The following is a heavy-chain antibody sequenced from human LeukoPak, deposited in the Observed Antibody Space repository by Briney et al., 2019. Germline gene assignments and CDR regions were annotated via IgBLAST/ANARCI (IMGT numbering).Heavy chain of an antibody. V-gene: IGHV4-30-4*01. J-gene: IGHJ4*02. CDR1: GGSISSGDYY. CDR2: IYYSGST. D-gene: IGHD3-9*01. CDR3: ARGDYDILTGYYTNFDY. Sequence: SETLSLACTVSGGSISSGDYYWSWIRQPPGKGLEWIGYIYYSGSTYYNPALKSRVTISVDPSKNQFSLQLSSVTAADTAVYYCARGDYDILTGYYTNFDYWGQGTLVTVSS.